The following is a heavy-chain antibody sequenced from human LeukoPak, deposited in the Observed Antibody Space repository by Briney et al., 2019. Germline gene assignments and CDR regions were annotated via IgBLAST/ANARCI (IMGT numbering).Heavy chain of an antibody. J-gene: IGHJ4*02. CDR3: ARHGKRGSYLPFDY. V-gene: IGHV4-4*02. CDR2: VFLGGST. CDR1: GDSISSTDW. Sequence: SETLSLTCSVSGDSISSTDWWSWVRQPPGKGLEWIGEVFLGGSTIYSPSLQSRVTISVDTSKNQFSLKLSSVTAADTAVYYCARHGKRGSYLPFDYWGQGTLVTVSS. D-gene: IGHD1-26*01.